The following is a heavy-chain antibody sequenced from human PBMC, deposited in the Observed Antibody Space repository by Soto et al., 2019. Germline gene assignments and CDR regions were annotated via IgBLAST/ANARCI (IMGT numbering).Heavy chain of an antibody. CDR3: ARVDIVVLPASWDV. Sequence: GASVKVSCKASGGTFSSYAISWVRQAPGQGLEWMGGIIPIFGTANYAQKFQGRVTITADESTSTAYMELSSLRSEDTAVYFCARVDIVVLPASWDVWGQGTTVTVSS. V-gene: IGHV1-69*13. J-gene: IGHJ6*02. D-gene: IGHD2-2*01. CDR2: IIPIFGTA. CDR1: GGTFSSYA.